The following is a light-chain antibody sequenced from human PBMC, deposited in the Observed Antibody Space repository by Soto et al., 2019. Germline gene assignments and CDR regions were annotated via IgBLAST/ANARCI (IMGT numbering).Light chain of an antibody. Sequence: QSVLTQPPSASRSPGQSVTISCTGTSSDVGGYSYVSWYQQHPGKAPKLMIYEVTKRPSGVPDRFSASKSGNTASLTVSGLQAEDEADYYCSSYAGSNNFVFGTGTKVAVL. CDR1: SSDVGGYSY. J-gene: IGLJ1*01. V-gene: IGLV2-8*01. CDR3: SSYAGSNNFV. CDR2: EVT.